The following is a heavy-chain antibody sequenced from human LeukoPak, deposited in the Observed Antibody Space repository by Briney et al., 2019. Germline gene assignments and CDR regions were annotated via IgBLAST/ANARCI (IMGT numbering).Heavy chain of an antibody. D-gene: IGHD2-15*01. J-gene: IGHJ6*02. V-gene: IGHV4-34*01. CDR2: VNHSGST. CDR1: GGSFSGYY. CDR3: ARGRRSGYYYYYGMDV. Sequence: PSETLSLTCAVYGGSFSGYYWSWIRQPPGKGLEWIGEVNHSGSTNYNPSLKSRVTISVDTSKNQFSLKLSSVTAADTAVYYCARGRRSGYYYYYGMDVWGQGTTVTVSS.